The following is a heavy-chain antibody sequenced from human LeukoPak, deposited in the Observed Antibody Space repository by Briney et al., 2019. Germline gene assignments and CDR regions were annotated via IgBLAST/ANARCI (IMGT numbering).Heavy chain of an antibody. V-gene: IGHV3-23*01. CDR3: AKDRAQQLVLDF. D-gene: IGHD6-13*01. J-gene: IGHJ4*02. CDR2: INGSGSST. CDR1: GFTFSSYS. Sequence: GGSLRLTCAASGFTFSSYSMSWVRQAPGKGLELVSAINGSGSSTYYADSVKGRFTISRDNSKNKLFLQMNSLRAEDTAVYYCAKDRAQQLVLDFWGQGTLVTVSS.